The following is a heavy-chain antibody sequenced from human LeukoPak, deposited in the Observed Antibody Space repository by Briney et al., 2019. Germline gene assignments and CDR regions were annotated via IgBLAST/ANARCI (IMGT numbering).Heavy chain of an antibody. J-gene: IGHJ6*04. Sequence: PGASVKVSCKASGYTFTSYAMHWVRQAPGQRLEWMGWINAGNGNTKYSQKFQGRVTITGDTSASTAYMELSSLRSEDTAVYYRARDLRYYYGSAYYGMDVWGKGTTVTVSS. V-gene: IGHV1-3*01. CDR1: GYTFTSYA. CDR2: INAGNGNT. D-gene: IGHD3-10*01. CDR3: ARDLRYYYGSAYYGMDV.